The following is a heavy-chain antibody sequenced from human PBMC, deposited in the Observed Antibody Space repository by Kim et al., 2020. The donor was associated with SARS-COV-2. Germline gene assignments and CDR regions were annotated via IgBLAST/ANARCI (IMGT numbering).Heavy chain of an antibody. J-gene: IGHJ5*02. CDR3: ARDGIDYGGSQFDP. CDR2: IYYSGST. D-gene: IGHD4-17*01. Sequence: SETLSLTCTVSGGSVSSGSYYWSWIRQPPGKGLEWIGYIYYSGSTNYNPSLKSRVTISVDTSKNQFSLKLSSVTAADTAVYYCARDGIDYGGSQFDPWGQGTLVTVSS. CDR1: GGSVSSGSYY. V-gene: IGHV4-61*01.